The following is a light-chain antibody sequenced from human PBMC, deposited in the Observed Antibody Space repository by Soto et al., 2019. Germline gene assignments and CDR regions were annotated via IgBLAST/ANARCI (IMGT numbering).Light chain of an antibody. J-gene: IGLJ2*01. Sequence: SSELTQPPSVSVSPGQTASISCSGDKLGDKYTCWYQQKPGQSPVLVIYEDSKRPSRIPERFSGSNSGNTATLTIRRTQGMAEADYCCQAWDSRTGVFGGGTKVTVL. CDR3: QAWDSRTGV. V-gene: IGLV3-1*01. CDR1: KLGDKY. CDR2: EDS.